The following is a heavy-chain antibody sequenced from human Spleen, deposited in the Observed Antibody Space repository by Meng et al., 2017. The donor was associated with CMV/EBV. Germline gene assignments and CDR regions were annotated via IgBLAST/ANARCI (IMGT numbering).Heavy chain of an antibody. J-gene: IGHJ5*02. Sequence: LTLTCTFSGFSLSTSGMCVSWVRQAPGKGLEWVSAISGSGGSTYYADSVKGRFTISRDSSKKTLYLQMDSLRAEDTAVYYCAKDLRIGPGDWFDPWGQGTLVTVSS. V-gene: IGHV3-23*01. CDR2: ISGSGGST. CDR1: GFSLSTSG. CDR3: AKDLRIGPGDWFDP. D-gene: IGHD2-15*01.